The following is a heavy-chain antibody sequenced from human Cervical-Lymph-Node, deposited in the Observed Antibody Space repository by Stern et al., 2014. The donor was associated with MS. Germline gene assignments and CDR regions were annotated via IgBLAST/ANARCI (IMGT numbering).Heavy chain of an antibody. CDR3: AKDSFEGYYFDF. Sequence: DQLVQSGGGLVQPGGSLRLSCAVSGLTFSNYAMTWVRQAPGKGLEWVSAISASGGSTFYADSVKGRFAISRDTSKSTLHLQMNSLRADDTAVYYCAKDSFEGYYFDFWGQGTLVAVSS. CDR1: GLTFSNYA. V-gene: IGHV3-23*04. J-gene: IGHJ4*02. CDR2: ISASGGST.